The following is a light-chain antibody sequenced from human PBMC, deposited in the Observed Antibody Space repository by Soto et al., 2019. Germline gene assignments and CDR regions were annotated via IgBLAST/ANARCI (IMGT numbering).Light chain of an antibody. J-gene: IGKJ4*01. CDR3: QQYGGSPLT. CDR2: GAS. CDR1: QSVSSNS. Sequence: EIVLTQSPGTLSLSPGERATLSCRASQSVSSNSLAWYQQKPGQAPRLLMYGASSRAAGIPGRFSGSGSGTDFTLTISRLEPEDCALYYCQQYGGSPLTFGGGTKVEFK. V-gene: IGKV3-20*01.